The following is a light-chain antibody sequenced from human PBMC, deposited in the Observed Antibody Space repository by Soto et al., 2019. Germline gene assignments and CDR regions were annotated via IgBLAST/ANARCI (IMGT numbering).Light chain of an antibody. Sequence: EIVLTQSPDTLSLSPGERATLSCRASQSISSDLAWYQQRPGQSPRLLIYDASKRATGIPARFSASGSGTAFTLTINSLEPEDIAVYYCQQRSTWLFPFGQGTRLEIK. CDR2: DAS. V-gene: IGKV3-11*01. CDR3: QQRSTWLFP. CDR1: QSISSD. J-gene: IGKJ2*01.